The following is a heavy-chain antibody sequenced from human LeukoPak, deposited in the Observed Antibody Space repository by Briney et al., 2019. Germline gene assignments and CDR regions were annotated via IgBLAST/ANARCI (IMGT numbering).Heavy chain of an antibody. Sequence: KPSETLSLTCGVSGGSITTTNYWSWVRPPPGGGLEWIGEISLAGRTRYNPSLKSRVNISIDESKNHLYLNLASVTAADTAVYYCSRESGPFCPFGHWGQGTLVAVTS. V-gene: IGHV4-4*02. J-gene: IGHJ4*02. CDR1: GGSITTTNY. CDR2: ISLAGRT. CDR3: SRESGPFCPFGH. D-gene: IGHD1-26*01.